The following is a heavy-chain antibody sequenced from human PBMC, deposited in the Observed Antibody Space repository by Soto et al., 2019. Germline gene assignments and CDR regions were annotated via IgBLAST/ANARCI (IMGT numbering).Heavy chain of an antibody. V-gene: IGHV3-7*01. J-gene: IGHJ4*02. CDR3: ARIYCSTTSCYIDY. CDR2: INQGGSAK. D-gene: IGHD2-2*02. CDR1: TFTFSNHW. Sequence: LRLSCAASTFTFSNHWMSWVRQAPGKGLEWVANINQGGSAKYYLDSVKGRFTISRDNAKNSLDLQMNSLRAEDTAVYYCARIYCSTTSCYIDYWGQGTLVTVSS.